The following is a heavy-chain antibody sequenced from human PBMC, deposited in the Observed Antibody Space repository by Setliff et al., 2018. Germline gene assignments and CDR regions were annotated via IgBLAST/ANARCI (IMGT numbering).Heavy chain of an antibody. D-gene: IGHD1-1*01. Sequence: SETLSLTCTVSGDSISSGSYYWNWIRQHPEKGLEWLGYIFHSGSTHYNSSLKSRITISIDTSKNHFSLELNSVTAADTALYFCARSGDPKSAFERYLFDWGQGTLVTVSS. J-gene: IGHJ4*02. CDR3: ARSGDPKSAFERYLFD. V-gene: IGHV4-31*03. CDR1: GDSISSGSYY. CDR2: IFHSGST.